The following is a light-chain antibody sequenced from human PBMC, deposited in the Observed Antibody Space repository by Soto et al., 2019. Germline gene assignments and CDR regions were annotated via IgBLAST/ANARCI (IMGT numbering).Light chain of an antibody. CDR3: SSYTTSNTRQIV. J-gene: IGLJ1*01. Sequence: QSVLTQPASVSGFPVQSITISCTGTSSDVGGYNYVSWYQHHPGKAPKLIIYDVTNRPSGVSNPFSGSKSGNTASLTISGLQPEDEADYYCSSYTTSNTRQIVFGTGTKVTVL. CDR1: SSDVGGYNY. CDR2: DVT. V-gene: IGLV2-14*03.